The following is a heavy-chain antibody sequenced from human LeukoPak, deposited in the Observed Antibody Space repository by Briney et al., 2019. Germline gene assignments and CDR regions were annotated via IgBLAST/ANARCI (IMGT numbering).Heavy chain of an antibody. CDR1: GYSFTSYW. CDR3: ARSNHYDLDY. D-gene: IGHD5-12*01. V-gene: IGHV5-51*01. Sequence: GESLKISCKGSGYSFTSYWIGWVRQMPGKGLERVGIIYLIDSDIRYSPSFQGQVTISADKSISTAYLQWSSLKASDTAIYYCARSNHYDLDYWGQGTLVTVSS. J-gene: IGHJ4*02. CDR2: IYLIDSDI.